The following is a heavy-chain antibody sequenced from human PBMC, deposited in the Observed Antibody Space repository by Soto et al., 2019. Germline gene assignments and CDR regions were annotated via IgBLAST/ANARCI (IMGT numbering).Heavy chain of an antibody. CDR3: ARVTPGNNLYYFSGLDF. V-gene: IGHV3-30-3*01. CDR2: ISYEGSNT. Sequence: PGGSLRLSCVASGFSFDTYGIHWVRQAPGKGLQWVALISYEGSNTYYADPVRGRFTISRDNSKNTLYLQMNTLRPEDTGVYYCARVTPGNNLYYFSGLDFWGQGTSVTVSS. J-gene: IGHJ6*02. D-gene: IGHD1-1*01. CDR1: GFSFDTYG.